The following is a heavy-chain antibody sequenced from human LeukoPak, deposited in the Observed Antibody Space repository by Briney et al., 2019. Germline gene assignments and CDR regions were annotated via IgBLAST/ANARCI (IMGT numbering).Heavy chain of an antibody. CDR3: ATGTYSGHFDY. Sequence: PSETLSLTCAVYGGSFSGYYWSWIRQPPGKGLEWIGEINHSGSTNYNPSLKSRVTISVDTSNNQFSLKLSSVTAADTAVYYCATGTYSGHFDYWGQGTLVTVSS. D-gene: IGHD1-26*01. V-gene: IGHV4-34*01. CDR2: INHSGST. J-gene: IGHJ4*02. CDR1: GGSFSGYY.